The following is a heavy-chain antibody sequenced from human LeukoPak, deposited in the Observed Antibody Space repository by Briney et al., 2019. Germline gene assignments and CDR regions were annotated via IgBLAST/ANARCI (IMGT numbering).Heavy chain of an antibody. D-gene: IGHD3-22*01. Sequence: ASVKVSCKASGYTFSGYYMHWVRQAPGQGVEWRGWINPNSGGTIYVEKFQGRVTMTRDMSISTDYMELSSLRSDDTAVYYCARGAEDSSVYYSGLYYWGQGTLVTVSS. J-gene: IGHJ4*02. CDR1: GYTFSGYY. V-gene: IGHV1-2*02. CDR3: ARGAEDSSVYYSGLYY. CDR2: INPNSGGT.